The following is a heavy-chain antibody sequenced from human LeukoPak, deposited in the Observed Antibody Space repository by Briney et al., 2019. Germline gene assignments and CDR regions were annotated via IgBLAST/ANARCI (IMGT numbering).Heavy chain of an antibody. Sequence: SSETLSLICTVSGGSISSGGYYWSWIRQHPGKGLEWIGYIYNSGSADFNPSLKSRGTISVDTSKNQFSLKLSSMTAADTAVYYCARGSESDPVYFDYWGQGTLVTVSS. D-gene: IGHD3-3*01. CDR2: IYNSGSA. CDR3: ARGSESDPVYFDY. CDR1: GGSISSGGYY. V-gene: IGHV4-31*03. J-gene: IGHJ4*02.